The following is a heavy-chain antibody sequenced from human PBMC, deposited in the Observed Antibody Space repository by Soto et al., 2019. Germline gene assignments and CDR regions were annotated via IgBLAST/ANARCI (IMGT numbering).Heavy chain of an antibody. CDR1: GYTFTSYG. CDR2: ISAYNGNT. Sequence: ASVKVSCKASGYTFTSYGISWVRQAPGQGLEWMGWISAYNGNTNYAQKLQGRVTMTTDTSTSTAYMELRSLRSDDTAVYYCARCQYYNFWSGYYHSVDDWGQGTLVTVSS. V-gene: IGHV1-18*01. CDR3: ARCQYYNFWSGYYHSVDD. D-gene: IGHD3-3*01. J-gene: IGHJ4*02.